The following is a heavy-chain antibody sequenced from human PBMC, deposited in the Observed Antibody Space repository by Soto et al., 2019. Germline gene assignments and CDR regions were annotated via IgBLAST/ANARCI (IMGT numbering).Heavy chain of an antibody. V-gene: IGHV5-51*01. CDR3: ARRVDIVATLQYYFDY. CDR2: IYPGDSDT. CDR1: GYSFTSYW. D-gene: IGHD5-12*01. J-gene: IGHJ4*02. Sequence: GESLQISCKGSGYSFTSYWIGCVRQMPGKGLEWMGIIYPGDSDTRYSPSFQGQVTISADKSISTAYLQWSSLKASDTAMYYCARRVDIVATLQYYFDYWGQGTLVTVS.